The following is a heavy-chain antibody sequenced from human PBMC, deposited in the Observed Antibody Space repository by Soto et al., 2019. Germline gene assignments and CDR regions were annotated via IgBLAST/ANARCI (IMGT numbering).Heavy chain of an antibody. D-gene: IGHD6-13*01. CDR2: INPNSGGT. Sequence: ASVKVSCKASGYTFTGYYMHWVRQTPGQGLEWMGWINPNSGGTNYAQKFQGWVTMTRDTSISTAYMELSRLRSDDTAVYYCARDRERTGSSWYGDYYGMDVWGQGTTVTVS. CDR1: GYTFTGYY. J-gene: IGHJ6*02. V-gene: IGHV1-2*04. CDR3: ARDRERTGSSWYGDYYGMDV.